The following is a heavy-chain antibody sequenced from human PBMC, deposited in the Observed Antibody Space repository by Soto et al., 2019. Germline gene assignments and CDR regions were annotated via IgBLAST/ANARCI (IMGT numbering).Heavy chain of an antibody. J-gene: IGHJ4*02. V-gene: IGHV1-8*01. CDR1: GYAFTSYD. CDR2: VNPNSGDT. CDR3: ARGVGYSYDN. Sequence: QVQLVQSGAEVKKPGASVKVSCKSSGYAFTSYDINWVRQAPGQGLEWMGWVNPNSGDTGYARKFQGRVAMTRNTSISTAYMELSSLRSEDTAVYYCARGVGYSYDNWGQGTLVTVSS. D-gene: IGHD5-18*01.